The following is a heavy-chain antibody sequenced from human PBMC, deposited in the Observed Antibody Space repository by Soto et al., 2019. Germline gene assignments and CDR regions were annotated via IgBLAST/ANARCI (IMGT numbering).Heavy chain of an antibody. J-gene: IGHJ5*02. CDR1: GFTFSSYA. CDR3: AKDRGAGGRFSGIAVAGIPS. Sequence: EVQLLESGGGLVQPGGSLRLSCAASGFTFSSYAMSWVRQTPGKGLEWVSGISGGGGNTYYADSVTGRFTISRHNSRNTLYLQMNSLRAADTAIYYCAKDRGAGGRFSGIAVAGIPSWGQGTLVTVSS. D-gene: IGHD6-19*01. CDR2: ISGGGGNT. V-gene: IGHV3-23*01.